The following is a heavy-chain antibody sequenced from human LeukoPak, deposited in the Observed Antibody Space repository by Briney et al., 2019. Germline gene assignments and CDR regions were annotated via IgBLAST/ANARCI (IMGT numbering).Heavy chain of an antibody. D-gene: IGHD3-22*01. J-gene: IGHJ4*02. CDR1: GGSFSGYY. CDR3: AGGSGYYSTPTYFDY. V-gene: IGHV4-34*01. Sequence: SETLSLTCAVYGGSFSGYYWSWIRQPPGKGLEWIGEINHSGSTNYNPSLKSRVTISVDTSKNQFSLKLSSVTAADTAVYYCAGGSGYYSTPTYFDYWGQGTLVTVSS. CDR2: INHSGST.